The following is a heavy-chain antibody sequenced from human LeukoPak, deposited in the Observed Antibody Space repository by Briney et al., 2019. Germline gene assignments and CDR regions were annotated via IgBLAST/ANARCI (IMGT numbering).Heavy chain of an antibody. CDR2: ISWDGGST. J-gene: IGHJ4*02. V-gene: IGHV3-43*01. Sequence: PGGSLRLSCAASGFTFDDYTMHWVRQAPGKGLEWVSVISWDGGSTYYADSVKGRFTISRDNSKNSLYLQMNSLRTEDTALYYCAKDIHGTGVTAPDYWGQGTLVTVFS. CDR3: AKDIHGTGVTAPDY. CDR1: GFTFDDYT. D-gene: IGHD2-21*02.